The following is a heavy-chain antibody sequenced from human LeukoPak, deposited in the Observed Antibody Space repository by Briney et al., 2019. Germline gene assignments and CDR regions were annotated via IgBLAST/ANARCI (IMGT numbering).Heavy chain of an antibody. CDR2: IYYSGST. V-gene: IGHV4-59*01. Sequence: PSETLSLTCTVSGGSISSYYWSWIRQPPGKGLEWIGYIYYSGSTNYNPSLKSRVTISVDTSKNQFSLKLSSVTAADTAVYYCARGDGGGGDAFDIWGQGTMVTVSS. CDR3: ARGDGGGGDAFDI. CDR1: GGSISSYY. J-gene: IGHJ3*02. D-gene: IGHD2-15*01.